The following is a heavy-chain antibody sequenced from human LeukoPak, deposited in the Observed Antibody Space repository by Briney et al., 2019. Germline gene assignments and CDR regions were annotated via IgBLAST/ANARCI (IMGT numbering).Heavy chain of an antibody. CDR1: GGSFSGYY. D-gene: IGHD6-13*01. V-gene: IGHV4-34*01. J-gene: IGHJ4*02. CDR3: ARLLIAAANY. CDR2: IYYSGST. Sequence: PSETLSLTCAVYGGSFSGYYWSWIRQPPGKGLEWIGSIYYSGSTYYNPSLKSRVTISVDTSKNQFSLKLSSVTAADTAVYYCARLLIAAANYWGQGTLVTVSS.